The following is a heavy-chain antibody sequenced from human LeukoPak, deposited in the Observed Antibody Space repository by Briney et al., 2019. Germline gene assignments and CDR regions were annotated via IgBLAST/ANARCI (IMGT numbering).Heavy chain of an antibody. CDR3: ARDKIVGPTRFDY. J-gene: IGHJ4*02. CDR1: GFTVSSNY. D-gene: IGHD1-26*01. V-gene: IGHV3-53*01. CDR2: IYSGGST. Sequence: GGSLRLSCAASGFTVSSNYMSWVRQAPGKGLEWVSVIYSGGSTYYADSVKGRFTISRDNSKNTLYLQMNSLRAEDTAVYYCARDKIVGPTRFDYWGQGILVTVSS.